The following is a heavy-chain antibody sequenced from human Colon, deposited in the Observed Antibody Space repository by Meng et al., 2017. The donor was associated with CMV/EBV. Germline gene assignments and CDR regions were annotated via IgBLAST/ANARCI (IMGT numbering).Heavy chain of an antibody. CDR1: GVFLKRHGNY. CDR3: VRSDWNYGWFDP. Sequence: TVPGVFLKRHGNYWCCSRQPLGKGLEWIGSMDYSWSSYYNPSLESRVSISVDTSTNRFSRNLSSVTAADTAVYYCVRSDWNYGWFDPWGQGTLVTVSS. J-gene: IGHJ5*02. V-gene: IGHV4-39*07. CDR2: MDYSWSS. D-gene: IGHD1-7*01.